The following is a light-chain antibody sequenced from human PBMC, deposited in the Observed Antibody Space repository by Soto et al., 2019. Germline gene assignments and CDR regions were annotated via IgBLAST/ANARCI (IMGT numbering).Light chain of an antibody. CDR1: QSVSSN. J-gene: IGKJ4*01. V-gene: IGKV3-11*01. CDR3: QQHSDWPLT. CDR2: DAS. Sequence: EIVLIQSPATLSLSPGERATLSCRASQSVSSNLAWYQQNPGQAPRLLIFDASTRATGIPVRFSGSGSGTDFTLTISSLEPEDVTVYYCQQHSDWPLTFGGGTRVEIK.